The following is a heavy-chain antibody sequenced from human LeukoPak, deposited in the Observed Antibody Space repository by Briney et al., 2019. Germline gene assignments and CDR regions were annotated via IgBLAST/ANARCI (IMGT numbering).Heavy chain of an antibody. D-gene: IGHD5-12*01. CDR2: ISYDGSNK. J-gene: IGHJ3*02. CDR1: GFTFSSYG. Sequence: PGRSLRLSCAASGFTFSSYGMHWVRQDPGKGLEWVAVISYDGSNKYYADSVKGRFTISRDNSKNTLYLQMNSLRAEDTAVYYCAKDFSGYDYNLYAFDIWGQGTMVTVSS. CDR3: AKDFSGYDYNLYAFDI. V-gene: IGHV3-30*18.